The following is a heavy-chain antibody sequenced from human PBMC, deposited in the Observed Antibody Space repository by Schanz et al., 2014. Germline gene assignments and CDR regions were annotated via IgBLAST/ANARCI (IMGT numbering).Heavy chain of an antibody. J-gene: IGHJ6*02. CDR1: GYTFNNHG. V-gene: IGHV1-18*01. CDR3: VRDAGWAFGDYHDMDV. Sequence: QLMQSGSEVRKPGASATVSCKASGYTFNNHGISWVRQAPGQGLEWMGWISVYHGHTNYAEKVHGRVTMTTDTSTSTAYMGLRSLISDDTAVYYCVRDAGWAFGDYHDMDVWGQGTSVTVSS. CDR2: ISVYHGHT. D-gene: IGHD3-10*01.